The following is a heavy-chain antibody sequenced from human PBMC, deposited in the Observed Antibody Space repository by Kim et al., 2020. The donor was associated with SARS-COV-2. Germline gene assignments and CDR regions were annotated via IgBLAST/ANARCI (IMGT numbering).Heavy chain of an antibody. V-gene: IGHV4-31*03. CDR1: GGSISSGGYY. D-gene: IGHD1-7*01. CDR2: IYYSGST. Sequence: SETLSLTCTVSGGSISSGGYYWSWIRQHPGKGLEWIGYIYYSGSTYYNPSLKSRITISLDTSKKQFSLKLTSVTAADTAVYYCARSGHSTTFHLDDWGQGTLVTVSS. J-gene: IGHJ4*02. CDR3: ARSGHSTTFHLDD.